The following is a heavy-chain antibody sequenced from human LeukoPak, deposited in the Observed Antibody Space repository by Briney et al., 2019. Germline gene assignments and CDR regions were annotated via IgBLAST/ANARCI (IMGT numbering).Heavy chain of an antibody. J-gene: IGHJ4*02. D-gene: IGHD6-19*01. CDR2: ISSSSSTI. Sequence: PGGSLRLSCAASGFTFSSYSMNWVRQAPGKGLEWVSYISSSSSTIYYADSVKGRFTISRDNAKNSLYLQMNSLRAEDTAVYYCARRRSGVVDYWGQGTLVTVSS. V-gene: IGHV3-48*04. CDR1: GFTFSSYS. CDR3: ARRRSGVVDY.